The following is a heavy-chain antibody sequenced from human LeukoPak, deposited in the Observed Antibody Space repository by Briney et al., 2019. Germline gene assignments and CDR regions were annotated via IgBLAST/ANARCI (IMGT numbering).Heavy chain of an antibody. CDR1: GFTFSSYA. V-gene: IGHV3-23*01. CDR2: ISGSAGST. Sequence: GGSLRLSCAASGFTFSSYATSWVRQAPGKGLEWVSAISGSAGSTYYADSVKGRFTISRDNSKNTLYLQMNSLRAEDTAVYYCAKSGASRYFDYWGQGTLVTVSS. J-gene: IGHJ4*02. CDR3: AKSGASRYFDY. D-gene: IGHD1-26*01.